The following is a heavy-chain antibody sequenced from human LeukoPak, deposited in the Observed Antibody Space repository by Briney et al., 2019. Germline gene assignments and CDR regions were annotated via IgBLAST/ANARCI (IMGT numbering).Heavy chain of an antibody. Sequence: GASVKVSCKASGYTFTSYAMHWVRQAPGQRLEWMGWINAGNGNTKYSQEFQGRVTITRDTSASTAYMELSSLRSEDTAVYYCARGRRAHVLRYFDWCSNYYYYYYMDVWGKGTTVTVSS. CDR1: GYTFTSYA. CDR3: ARGRRAHVLRYFDWCSNYYYYYYMDV. D-gene: IGHD3-9*01. CDR2: INAGNGNT. V-gene: IGHV1-3*03. J-gene: IGHJ6*03.